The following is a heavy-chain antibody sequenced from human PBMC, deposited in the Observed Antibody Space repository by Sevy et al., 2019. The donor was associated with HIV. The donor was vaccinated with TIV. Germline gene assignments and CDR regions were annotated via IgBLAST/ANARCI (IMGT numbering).Heavy chain of an antibody. CDR1: GGSISSSSYY. J-gene: IGHJ3*02. D-gene: IGHD4-17*01. CDR2: IYYSGRT. CDR3: ASLDYGDYDAFEI. Sequence: SETLSLTCTVSGGSISSSSYYWGWIRQPPGKGLEWIGSIYYSGRTYYNPSLKSRVTISLATSKNQFSLKLSSLTAADTAVYYCASLDYGDYDAFEIWGQGTMVTVSS. V-gene: IGHV4-39*01.